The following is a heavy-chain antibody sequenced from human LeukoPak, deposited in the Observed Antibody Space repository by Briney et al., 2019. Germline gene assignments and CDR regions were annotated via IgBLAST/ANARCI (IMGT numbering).Heavy chain of an antibody. D-gene: IGHD3-10*01. V-gene: IGHV4-61*03. J-gene: IGHJ4*02. CDR1: GDSVSNGNYY. CDR3: ARSQNYYGSGDY. Sequence: PSETLSLTCTVSGDSVSNGNYYWSWLRQPPGKALEWIGYIYYTGETYYNPSLEGRVTILVDTSRNHFSVKLSSVTAADTAVYYCARSQNYYGSGDYWSQGTLVTVSS. CDR2: IYYTGET.